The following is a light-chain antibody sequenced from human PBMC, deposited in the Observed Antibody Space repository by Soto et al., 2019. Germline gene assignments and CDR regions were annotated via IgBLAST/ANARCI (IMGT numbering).Light chain of an antibody. CDR1: QSSSVI. Sequence: EIVMTQYPATLSVSPGERVTLSCRASQSSSVILAWYQQKPGQAPRLLIYGASTRATGIPARFSGSGSGTEFTLTISSLQSEDFAVYYCQQYYTWPLTFGGGTNVEIK. CDR2: GAS. CDR3: QQYYTWPLT. J-gene: IGKJ4*01. V-gene: IGKV3-15*01.